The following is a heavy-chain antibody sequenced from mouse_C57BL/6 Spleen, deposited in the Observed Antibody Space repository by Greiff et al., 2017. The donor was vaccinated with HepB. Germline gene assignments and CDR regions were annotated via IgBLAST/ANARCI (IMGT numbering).Heavy chain of an antibody. CDR1: GYAFSSSW. D-gene: IGHD3-2*02. V-gene: IGHV1-82*01. J-gene: IGHJ4*01. CDR2: IYPGDGDT. Sequence: VKLQQSGPELVKPGASVKISCKASGYAFSSSWMNWVKQRPGKGLEWIGRIYPGDGDTNYNGKFKGKATLTADKSSSTAYMQLSSLTSEDSAVYFCAKTAQANYAMDYWGQGTSVTVSS. CDR3: AKTAQANYAMDY.